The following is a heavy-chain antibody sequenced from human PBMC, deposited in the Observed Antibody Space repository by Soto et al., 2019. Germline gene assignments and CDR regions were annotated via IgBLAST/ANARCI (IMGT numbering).Heavy chain of an antibody. Sequence: PGGSLRLSCAASGFTFSSYAMHWVRQAPGKGLEWVAVISYDGSNKYYADSVKGRFTISRDNSKNTLYLQMNSLRAEDTAVYYCARDYYYDSSALTDAFDIWGQGTMVTV. CDR1: GFTFSSYA. CDR2: ISYDGSNK. CDR3: ARDYYYDSSALTDAFDI. D-gene: IGHD3-22*01. J-gene: IGHJ3*02. V-gene: IGHV3-30-3*01.